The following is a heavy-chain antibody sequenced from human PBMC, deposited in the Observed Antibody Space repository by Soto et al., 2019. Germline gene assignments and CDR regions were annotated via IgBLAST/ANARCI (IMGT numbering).Heavy chain of an antibody. D-gene: IGHD6-13*01. CDR1: GGSISSGDYY. J-gene: IGHJ5*02. V-gene: IGHV4-30-4*01. CDR3: ARGPSGQLGWFAP. Sequence: QVQLQESGPGLVKPSQTLSLTRTVSGGSISSGDYYWSWIRQPPGKGPEWIGYTYYGGSPYYKPSLKSRLTISVDKSKNQFSLKLTSVAAADTAVYYCARGPSGQLGWFAPWGQGTLVTVSS. CDR2: TYYGGSP.